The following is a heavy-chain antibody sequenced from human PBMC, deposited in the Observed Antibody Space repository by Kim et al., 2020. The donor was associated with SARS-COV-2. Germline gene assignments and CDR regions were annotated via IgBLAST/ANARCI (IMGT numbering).Heavy chain of an antibody. J-gene: IGHJ5*02. CDR3: AKGDDSSGLNWFDP. D-gene: IGHD3-22*01. Sequence: ADSVTGRFTISRDNSKNTLYLQMNSLRAEDTAVYYCAKGDDSSGLNWFDPWGQGTLVTVSS. V-gene: IGHV3-23*01.